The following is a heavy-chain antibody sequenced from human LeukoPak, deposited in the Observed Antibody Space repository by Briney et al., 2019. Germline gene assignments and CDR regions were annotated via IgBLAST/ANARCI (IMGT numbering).Heavy chain of an antibody. CDR3: ARVDGYYDSWADY. CDR1: GFTSSNYN. D-gene: IGHD3-22*01. V-gene: IGHV3-48*02. J-gene: IGHJ4*02. Sequence: GGSLRLSCAASGFTSSNYNMNWVRQAPGKGLEWISYISSSSSPIYYADSVKGRFTISRDNAKNSLYLQMNSLRDEDTAVYYCARVDGYYDSWADYWGQGTLVTVSS. CDR2: ISSSSSPI.